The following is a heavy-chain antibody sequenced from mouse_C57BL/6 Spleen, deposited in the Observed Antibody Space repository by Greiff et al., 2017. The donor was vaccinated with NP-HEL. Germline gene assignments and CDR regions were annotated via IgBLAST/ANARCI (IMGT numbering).Heavy chain of an antibody. CDR2: ISSGSGTT. D-gene: IGHD4-1*01. V-gene: IGHV5-17*01. J-gene: IGHJ2*01. CDR3: GRGDWDGYFDY. Sequence: EVQLVEPGAGLVKPGGSLKLSCAASGFTFSSYGMHWVRQAPEKGLEWVAYISSGSGTTYYADTVKGRFTISRDNAKNTPFLQMSSLTAEDAAMYYCGRGDWDGYFDYWGQGTTLTVSS. CDR1: GFTFSSYG.